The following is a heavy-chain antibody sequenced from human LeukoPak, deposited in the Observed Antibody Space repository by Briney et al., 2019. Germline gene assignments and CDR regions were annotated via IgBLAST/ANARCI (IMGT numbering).Heavy chain of an antibody. J-gene: IGHJ4*02. D-gene: IGHD6-6*01. Sequence: GGSLRLSCAASGFTFSSYSMNWVRRAPGKGLEWVSSISSSSSYIYYADSVKGRFTISRVNAKNSLYLQMNSLRAEDTAVYYCARDLSSAYDYWGQGTLVTVSS. V-gene: IGHV3-21*01. CDR1: GFTFSSYS. CDR3: ARDLSSAYDY. CDR2: ISSSSSYI.